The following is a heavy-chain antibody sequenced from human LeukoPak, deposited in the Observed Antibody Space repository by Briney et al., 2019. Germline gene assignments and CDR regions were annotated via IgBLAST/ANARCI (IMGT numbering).Heavy chain of an antibody. CDR2: IYPSGST. V-gene: IGHV4-31*03. CDR3: ARESGYSGGPFDY. CDR1: GGSINSGGYY. J-gene: IGHJ4*02. Sequence: SETLSLTCTVSGGSINSGGYYWSWIRQRPGKGLEYLGYIYPSGSTYYNPSLKSRVTISMDTSKNQFSLTLTSVTAADTAVYYCARESGYSGGPFDYWGQGTLVTVSS. D-gene: IGHD6-19*01.